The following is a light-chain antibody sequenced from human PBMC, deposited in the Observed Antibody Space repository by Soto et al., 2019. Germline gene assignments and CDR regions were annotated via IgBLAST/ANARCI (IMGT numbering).Light chain of an antibody. V-gene: IGKV1-6*01. CDR2: AAS. CDR1: QGIRSA. CDR3: QQSYSTSWT. Sequence: IQLTQSHSSLSASVGDRVTITCRASQGIRSALGWYQQKPGKVPKLLIYAASTLQSGVPSRFSGSGSGTDFTLTISSLQPEDSATYYCQQSYSTSWTFGQGTKVDIK. J-gene: IGKJ1*01.